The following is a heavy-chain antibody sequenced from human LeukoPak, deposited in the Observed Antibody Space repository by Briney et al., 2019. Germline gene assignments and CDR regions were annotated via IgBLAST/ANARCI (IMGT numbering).Heavy chain of an antibody. CDR1: GDSISNSH. CDR2: IYSSGST. V-gene: IGHV4-4*07. Sequence: SETLSLTCTVSGDSISNSHWSWIRQPAGKGLEWIGSIYSSGSTNYSPSLKSRVTMSVDTSKTQFSLKLSSVTAADTAVYYCARDWNYVVDPRGQGTLVTVSS. CDR3: ARDWNYVVDP. D-gene: IGHD1-7*01. J-gene: IGHJ5*01.